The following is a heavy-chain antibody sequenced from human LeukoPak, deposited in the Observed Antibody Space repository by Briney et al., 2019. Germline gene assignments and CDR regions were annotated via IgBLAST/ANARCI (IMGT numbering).Heavy chain of an antibody. CDR3: ARLNLKAYYYYIDV. CDR1: GGSISSSSYY. CDR2: IYHSRST. V-gene: IGHV4-39*01. J-gene: IGHJ6*03. Sequence: SETLSLTCTVSGGSISSSSYYWGWIRQPPGKGLEWIGSIYHSRSTYYNPSLKSRVTISVDTSKNQFSLKLSSVTAADTAVYYCARLNLKAYYYYIDVWGKGTTVTVSS.